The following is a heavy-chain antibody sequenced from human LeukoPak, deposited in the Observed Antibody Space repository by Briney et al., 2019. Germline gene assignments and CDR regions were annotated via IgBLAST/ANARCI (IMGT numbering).Heavy chain of an antibody. J-gene: IGHJ6*03. D-gene: IGHD3-22*01. Sequence: SETLSLTCTVSGGSISSYYWSWIRQPPEKGLEWIGYIYTSGSTNYNPSLKSRVTISVDTSKNQFSLKLSSVTAADTAVFYCARVSSGYYGSFYYYMDVWGKGTTVAVSS. CDR1: GGSISSYY. CDR2: IYTSGST. V-gene: IGHV4-4*09. CDR3: ARVSSGYYGSFYYYMDV.